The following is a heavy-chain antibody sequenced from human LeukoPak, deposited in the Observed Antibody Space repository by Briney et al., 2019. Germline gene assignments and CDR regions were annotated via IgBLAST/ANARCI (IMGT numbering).Heavy chain of an antibody. Sequence: SVKVSCKASGGTFSNFAISWVRQAPGHGLEWLGGVIPMFGTSNYAQNFQGRVAFTADESTSTAYLELSSLRFEDSAVYFCARDHPDIAVIPAAMDVWGTGTTVIVSS. J-gene: IGHJ6*03. CDR1: GGTFSNFA. CDR2: VIPMFGTS. CDR3: ARDHPDIAVIPAAMDV. V-gene: IGHV1-69*13. D-gene: IGHD2-2*01.